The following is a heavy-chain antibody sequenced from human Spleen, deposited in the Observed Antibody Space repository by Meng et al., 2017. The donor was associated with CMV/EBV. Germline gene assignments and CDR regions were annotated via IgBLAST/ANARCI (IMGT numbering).Heavy chain of an antibody. J-gene: IGHJ6*02. V-gene: IGHV4-39*07. Sequence: SETLSLTCTVSGGSISSSSYYWGWIRQPPGKGLEWIGSIYYSGSTYYNPSLKSRVTISVDTSKNQFSLKLSSVTAADTAVYYCARINCSGGSCSPQFLYYYYGMDVWGQGTTVTVSS. CDR1: GGSISSSSYY. D-gene: IGHD2-15*01. CDR2: IYYSGST. CDR3: ARINCSGGSCSPQFLYYYYGMDV.